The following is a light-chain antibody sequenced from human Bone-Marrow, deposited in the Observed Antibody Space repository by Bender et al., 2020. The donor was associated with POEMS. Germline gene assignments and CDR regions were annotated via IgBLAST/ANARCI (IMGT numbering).Light chain of an antibody. J-gene: IGLJ3*02. CDR1: GLGDKY. CDR3: CSYGGTRTWV. Sequence: SYDLTQSPSVSVSPGQTATFTCSGDGLGDKYTAWYRQKPGQSPVLVISHDAKRPSGVSKRFSGSKSGNTASLRISELQAEDEADYFCCSYGGTRTWVFGGGTKLTVL. V-gene: IGLV3-1*01. CDR2: HDA.